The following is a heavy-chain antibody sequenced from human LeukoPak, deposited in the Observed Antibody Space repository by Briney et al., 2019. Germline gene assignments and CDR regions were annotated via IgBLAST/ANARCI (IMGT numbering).Heavy chain of an antibody. CDR1: GFTFSSYG. CDR2: ISGSGGST. CDR3: ARKGLGGELGGFDS. Sequence: HPGGSLRVSYAGSGFTFSSYGMIWVRQAPGKGLEWVTGISGSGGSTYVADSVKGRFTVSRDNSKNTLYLQMNSMRVADTALYHCARKGLGGELGGFDSWGQGTLVTVSS. V-gene: IGHV3-23*01. D-gene: IGHD1-7*01. J-gene: IGHJ4*02.